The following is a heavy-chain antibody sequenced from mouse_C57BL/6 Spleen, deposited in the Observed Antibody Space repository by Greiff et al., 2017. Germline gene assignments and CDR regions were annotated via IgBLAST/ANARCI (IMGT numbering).Heavy chain of an antibody. J-gene: IGHJ4*01. V-gene: IGHV1-55*01. CDR2: IYPGSGST. Sequence: VQLLQPGAELVKPGASVKMSCKASGYTFTSYWITWVKQRPGQGLEWIGDIYPGSGSTNYNEKFKSKATLTVDTSSSTAYMQLSSLTSEDSAVYYCAITTVVATAMDYWGQGTSVTVSS. CDR1: GYTFTSYW. CDR3: AITTVVATAMDY. D-gene: IGHD1-1*01.